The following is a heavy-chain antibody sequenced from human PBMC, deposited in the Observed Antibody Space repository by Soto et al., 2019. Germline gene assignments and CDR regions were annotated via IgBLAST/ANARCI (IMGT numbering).Heavy chain of an antibody. V-gene: IGHV3-9*01. J-gene: IGHJ5*02. D-gene: IGHD3-22*01. CDR1: GFTFEDHA. Sequence: EVQLVESGGGLVQPGRSLRLSCAAIGFTFEDHAMHWIRQVPGKGLEWVAGINWNSGITGYADSVKGRFTISRDNANNSLHLAMNSLKTEDTAFYYCAKGRGALTVVSNWFDPWGQGTLVTVSS. CDR2: INWNSGIT. CDR3: AKGRGALTVVSNWFDP.